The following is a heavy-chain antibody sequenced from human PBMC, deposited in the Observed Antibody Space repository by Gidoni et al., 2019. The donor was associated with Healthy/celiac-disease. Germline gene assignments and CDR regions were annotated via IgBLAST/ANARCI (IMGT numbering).Heavy chain of an antibody. CDR2: IYYSGST. CDR3: ARDQGYCSGGSCYFIRGYFDY. J-gene: IGHJ4*02. V-gene: IGHV4-31*03. Sequence: QVQLQESGPGLVKPSQTLSLPCTVSGGSISSGGYYWRWIRQHPGKGLEWMGYIYYSGSTYYNPSLKSRVTISVDTSKNQFSLKLTSVTAADTAVYYCARDQGYCSGGSCYFIRGYFDYWGQGTLVTVSS. D-gene: IGHD2-15*01. CDR1: GGSISSGGYY.